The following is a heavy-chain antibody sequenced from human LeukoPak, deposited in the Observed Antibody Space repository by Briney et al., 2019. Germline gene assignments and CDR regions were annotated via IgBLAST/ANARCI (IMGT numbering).Heavy chain of an antibody. CDR2: INPNSGGT. CDR1: GYTFTGYY. CDR3: AKDSFHYHILTGYSPKGDFDY. J-gene: IGHJ4*02. V-gene: IGHV1-2*02. Sequence: ASVKVSCKASGYTFTGYYMHWVRQAPGQGLEWMGWINPNSGGTNYAQKFQGRVTMTRDTSISTAYMELSRLSSDDTAVYYCAKDSFHYHILTGYSPKGDFDYWGQGTLVTVSS. D-gene: IGHD3-9*01.